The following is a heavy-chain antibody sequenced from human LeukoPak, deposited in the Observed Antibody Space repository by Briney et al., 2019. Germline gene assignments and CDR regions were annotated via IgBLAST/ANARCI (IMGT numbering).Heavy chain of an antibody. CDR3: PRVDGGYFDY. CDR2: IYYGGST. CDR1: GGSISSGGYC. J-gene: IGHJ4*02. D-gene: IGHD4-23*01. Sequence: SETLSLTCTVSGGSISSGGYCWSWIRQHPGKGLEWIGDIYYGGSTYYNPSLKSRVTISVDTSKTQFSLKLSSVTAAHTAVYYCPRVDGGYFDYWGQGTLVTVSS. V-gene: IGHV4-31*03.